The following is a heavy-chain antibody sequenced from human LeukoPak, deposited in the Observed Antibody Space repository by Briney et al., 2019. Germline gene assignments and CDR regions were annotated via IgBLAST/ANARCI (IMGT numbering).Heavy chain of an antibody. CDR1: GGSFSGYY. V-gene: IGHV4-34*01. J-gene: IGHJ6*03. CDR3: ARVGDSGSYKGRPYYYYYMDV. D-gene: IGHD1-26*01. Sequence: SETLSLTCAVYGGSFSGYYWSWIRQPPGKGLEWIGEINHSGSTNYNPSLKSRVTISVDTSKNQFSLKLSSVTAADTAVYYCARVGDSGSYKGRPYYYYYMDVWGKGTTVTISS. CDR2: INHSGST.